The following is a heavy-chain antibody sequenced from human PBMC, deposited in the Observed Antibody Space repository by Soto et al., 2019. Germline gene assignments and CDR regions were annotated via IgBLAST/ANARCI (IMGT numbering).Heavy chain of an antibody. CDR1: GFTVSSNY. CDR2: IYSGGNT. CDR3: ARDSSGWYSPYY. J-gene: IGHJ4*02. V-gene: IGHV3-66*01. Sequence: GSLRLSCAASGFTVSSNYMSWVRQAPGKGLEWVSVIYSGGNTYYADSVKGRFTISRDNSKNTLYLQMNNLRAEDTAVYYCARDSSGWYSPYYWSQGTLVTVSS. D-gene: IGHD6-19*01.